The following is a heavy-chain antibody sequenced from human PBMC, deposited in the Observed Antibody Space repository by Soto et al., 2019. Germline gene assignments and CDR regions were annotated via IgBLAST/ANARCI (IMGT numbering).Heavy chain of an antibody. V-gene: IGHV1-46*01. CDR2: VNPSVGST. CDR3: AKAVNSVIVPDDKADDSGLDV. D-gene: IGHD2-8*01. J-gene: IGHJ6*02. Sequence: QVQLLQSGAEVKKPGASVQVSCKASGYVFTSSFVHWVRQAPGQGLEWLGMVNPSVGSTAYAHKFQGRIDVTREMYTDTVYTDLRSLTSAYTAIYYWAKAVNSVIVPDDKADDSGLDVWGQGTTVIVSS. CDR1: GYVFTSSF.